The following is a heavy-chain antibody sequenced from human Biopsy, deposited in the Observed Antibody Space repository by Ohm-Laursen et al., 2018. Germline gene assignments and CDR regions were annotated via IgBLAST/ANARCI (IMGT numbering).Heavy chain of an antibody. CDR1: GYTLTELS. CDR2: FAPENGKT. CDR3: AADINVWNVNY. V-gene: IGHV1-24*01. D-gene: IGHD1-1*01. Sequence: AASVKVSCKVSGYTLTELSMHWVRQAPGKGLEWTGGFAPENGKTVYAQNFQARVSMTEDTSTDTAYMELRSLRSEDTAVYYCAADINVWNVNYWGQGTQVTVSS. J-gene: IGHJ4*02.